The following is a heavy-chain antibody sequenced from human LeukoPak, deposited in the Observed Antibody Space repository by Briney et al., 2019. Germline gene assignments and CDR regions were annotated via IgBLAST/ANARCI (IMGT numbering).Heavy chain of an antibody. CDR1: GFTFDDYA. D-gene: IGHD3-10*01. CDR3: AKDHFDYYGSGSYSAFDY. Sequence: GGSLRLSCAASGFTFDDYAMHWVRQAPGKGLEWVSGISWNSGSIGYADSVKGRFTISRDNAKNSLHLQMNSLRAEDTALYYCAKDHFDYYGSGSYSAFDYWGQGTLVTVSS. V-gene: IGHV3-9*01. CDR2: ISWNSGSI. J-gene: IGHJ4*02.